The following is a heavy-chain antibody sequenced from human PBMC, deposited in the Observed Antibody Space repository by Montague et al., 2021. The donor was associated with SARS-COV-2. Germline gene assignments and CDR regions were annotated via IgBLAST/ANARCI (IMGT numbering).Heavy chain of an antibody. CDR3: ARVRGLVVRYFYWLYYFDF. J-gene: IGHJ4*02. CDR2: INHSGST. D-gene: IGHD3-9*01. Sequence: SETLSLTCAVYGGSFSGYYWSWIRQPPGKGLEWIGEINHSGSTNYNPSLKSRVTISVDTSKNQFSLKLSSVTAADTAVYYCARVRGLVVRYFYWLYYFDFWGQGTLVTVSS. V-gene: IGHV4-34*01. CDR1: GGSFSGYY.